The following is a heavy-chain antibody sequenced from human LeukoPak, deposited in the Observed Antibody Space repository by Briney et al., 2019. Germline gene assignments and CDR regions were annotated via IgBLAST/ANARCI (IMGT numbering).Heavy chain of an antibody. V-gene: IGHV3-30-3*01. CDR2: ISYDGSNK. Sequence: PGGSLRLSCAASGFTFSSYAMHWVRQAPGKGLEWVALISYDGSNKYYADSVRGRFTISRDNSKNMLYLQMNSLRAEDTAVYFCARSTSHYFDFWGQGTLVTVSS. CDR3: ARSTSHYFDF. D-gene: IGHD2-2*01. CDR1: GFTFSSYA. J-gene: IGHJ4*02.